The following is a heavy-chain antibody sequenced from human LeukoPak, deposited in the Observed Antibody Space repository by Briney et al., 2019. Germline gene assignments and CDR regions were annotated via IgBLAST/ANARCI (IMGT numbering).Heavy chain of an antibody. D-gene: IGHD6-13*01. CDR2: INSDGSST. CDR3: ARGSVPGYSSSWYLFDY. J-gene: IGHJ4*02. Sequence: PGGSLRLACAASGFTFSSYWMHWGRQAPGKGRVWVSRINSDGSSTSYADSVKGRFTFSRDNAKNTLYLQMNSLRAEDTAVYYCARGSVPGYSSSWYLFDYWGQGTLVTVSS. V-gene: IGHV3-74*01. CDR1: GFTFSSYW.